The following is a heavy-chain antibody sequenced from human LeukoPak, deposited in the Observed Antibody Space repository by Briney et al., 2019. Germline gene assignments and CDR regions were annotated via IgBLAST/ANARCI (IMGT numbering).Heavy chain of an antibody. D-gene: IGHD3-10*01. Sequence: GASLRLSCAASGFTFSSYATSWVRQAPGKGLEWVSAISGSGGSTYYADSVKGRFTISRDNSKNTLYLQMNSLRAEDTAVYYCAKFGGALLWFGFDYWGQGTLVTVSS. CDR3: AKFGGALLWFGFDY. J-gene: IGHJ4*02. CDR1: GFTFSSYA. V-gene: IGHV3-23*01. CDR2: ISGSGGST.